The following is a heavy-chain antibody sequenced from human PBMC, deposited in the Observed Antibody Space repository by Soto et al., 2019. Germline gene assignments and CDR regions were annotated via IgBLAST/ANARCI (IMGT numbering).Heavy chain of an antibody. V-gene: IGHV1-69*02. Sequence: SVKVSCKASGGTFSSYTISLVRQAPGQGLEWMGRIIPILGIANYAQKFQGRVTITADKSTSTAYMELSSLRSEDTAVYYCAAHSASKAAAASAYYYYYYMDVWGKGTTVTVSS. CDR2: IIPILGIA. CDR1: GGTFSSYT. D-gene: IGHD6-13*01. CDR3: AAHSASKAAAASAYYYYYYMDV. J-gene: IGHJ6*03.